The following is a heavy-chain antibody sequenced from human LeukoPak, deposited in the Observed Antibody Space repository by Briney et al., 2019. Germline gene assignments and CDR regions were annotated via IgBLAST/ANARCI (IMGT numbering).Heavy chain of an antibody. J-gene: IGHJ4*02. V-gene: IGHV1-2*06. Sequence: ASVKVSCKASGYTFTSYYMHWVRQAPGQGLEWMGRINPNSGGTNYAQKFQGRVTMTRDTSISTAYMELSRLRSDDTAVYYCARVGAAAAGTGHYYFDYWGQGTLVTVSS. CDR1: GYTFTSYY. D-gene: IGHD6-13*01. CDR3: ARVGAAAAGTGHYYFDY. CDR2: INPNSGGT.